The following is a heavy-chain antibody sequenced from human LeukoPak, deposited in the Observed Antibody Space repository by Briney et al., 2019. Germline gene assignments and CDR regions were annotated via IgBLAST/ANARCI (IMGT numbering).Heavy chain of an antibody. Sequence: SLRLSCESSGFSFDDYAMHWVRQAPGKGLECVSGISYNRDATGYADSVKGRFTVSRDNPKNSLYLQMNSLRSEDTALYYCAKGAAAGIRGYFAYWGQGILVTVSS. J-gene: IGHJ4*02. CDR1: GFSFDDYA. CDR3: AKGAAAGIRGYFAY. CDR2: ISYNRDAT. V-gene: IGHV3-9*01. D-gene: IGHD6-25*01.